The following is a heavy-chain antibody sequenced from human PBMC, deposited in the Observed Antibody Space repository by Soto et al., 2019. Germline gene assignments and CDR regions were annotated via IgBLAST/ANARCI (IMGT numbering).Heavy chain of an antibody. J-gene: IGHJ4*02. CDR1: GDTFSFYT. CDR2: VSPIVCMS. D-gene: IGHD3-10*01. CDR3: AASYGSGYRAFDY. V-gene: IGHV1-69*02. Sequence: QVQLVQSGAEVRKPGSSVKVSCKASGDTFSFYTINWVRQAPGLGLEWMGRVSPIVCMSNYAQKFQGRVTITADKSTNTAYMQLSSLRSEDTAIYYCAASYGSGYRAFDYWGQGALVTVSS.